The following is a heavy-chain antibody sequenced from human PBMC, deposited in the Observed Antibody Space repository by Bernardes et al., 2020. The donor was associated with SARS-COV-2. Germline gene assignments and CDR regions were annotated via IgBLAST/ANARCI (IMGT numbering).Heavy chain of an antibody. CDR3: AKGRTAADGSNFDY. Sequence: GGSLRLSCAASGFTFSSYVMSWVRQAPGKGLEWVSIISGSVGSTYYADSAKGRFTISRDNSKNTLYLQMNSLRDEDTAVYYCAKGRTAADGSNFDYWGQGTLVNV. J-gene: IGHJ4*02. D-gene: IGHD6-13*01. V-gene: IGHV3-23*01. CDR1: GFTFSSYV. CDR2: ISGSVGST.